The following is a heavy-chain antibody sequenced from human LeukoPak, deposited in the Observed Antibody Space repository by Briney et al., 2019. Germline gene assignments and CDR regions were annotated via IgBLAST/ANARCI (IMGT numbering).Heavy chain of an antibody. J-gene: IGHJ4*02. V-gene: IGHV3-23*01. CDR1: GFTFSSYA. CDR2: ISGSGGST. Sequence: GGSLRLSCAASGFTFSSYAMSWVRQALGKGLEWVSAISGSGGSTYYADSVKGRFTISRDNSKNTLYLQMNSLRAEDTAVYYCAKATGYCSGGSCYSGGGDYWGQGTLVTVSS. D-gene: IGHD2-15*01. CDR3: AKATGYCSGGSCYSGGGDY.